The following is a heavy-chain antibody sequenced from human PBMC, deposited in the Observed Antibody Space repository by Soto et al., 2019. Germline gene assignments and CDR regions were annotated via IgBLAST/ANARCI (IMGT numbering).Heavy chain of an antibody. V-gene: IGHV3-21*01. CDR2: ISYSSSNT. CDR1: GFTFSSYA. J-gene: IGHJ4*02. Sequence: GGSLRLSCAASGFTFSSYAMSWVRQAPGKGLEWVSAISYSSSNTYYADSVKGRFTISRDNAKNSLYLQMNSLRAEDTAVYYCAKATRGDYALDSWGQGTLVTVSS. CDR3: AKATRGDYALDS. D-gene: IGHD2-21*02.